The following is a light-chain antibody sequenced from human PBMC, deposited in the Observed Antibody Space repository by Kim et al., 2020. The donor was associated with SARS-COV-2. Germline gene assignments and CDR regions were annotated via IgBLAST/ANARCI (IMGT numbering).Light chain of an antibody. CDR2: DVS. V-gene: IGLV2-14*01. Sequence: QSALTQPASVSGSPGQSITISCTGTSSDVGGYNYVSWYQQQPGKAPKLMIYDVSKRPSGVSNRFSGSKSGNTASLTISGLQAEDEADYYCSSYTSSSTKVFGNGTKVTVL. CDR3: SSYTSSSTKV. CDR1: SSDVGGYNY. J-gene: IGLJ1*01.